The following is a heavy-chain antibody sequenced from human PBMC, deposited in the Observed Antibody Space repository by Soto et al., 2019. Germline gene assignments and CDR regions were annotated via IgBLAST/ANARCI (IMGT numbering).Heavy chain of an antibody. V-gene: IGHV3-48*01. J-gene: IGHJ4*02. CDR1: GFAFSGDS. CDR3: ARDLRYFAPWAY. Sequence: GWSLRLCGAAAGFAFSGDSMNLVRQAPGKGLEWVSYISSSSSTIYYADSVKGRFTISRDNAKNSLYLQMNSLRAEDTAVYYCARDLRYFAPWAYWGQGTLVTVSS. CDR2: ISSSSSTI. D-gene: IGHD3-9*01.